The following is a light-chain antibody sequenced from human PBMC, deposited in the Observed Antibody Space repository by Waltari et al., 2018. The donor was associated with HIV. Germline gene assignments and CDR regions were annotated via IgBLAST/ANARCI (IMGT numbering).Light chain of an antibody. V-gene: IGKV1-39*01. Sequence: DIQMTQSPSLSTSVGDRVPITCRASQSIDIYVNWYQLKPGKTPNLLIYSASNLQSGVPSRFSGSGSGTDFTLTISSLQPEDIATYYCQQNYDTQYTFGQGTKLEIK. CDR2: SAS. J-gene: IGKJ2*01. CDR3: QQNYDTQYT. CDR1: QSIDIY.